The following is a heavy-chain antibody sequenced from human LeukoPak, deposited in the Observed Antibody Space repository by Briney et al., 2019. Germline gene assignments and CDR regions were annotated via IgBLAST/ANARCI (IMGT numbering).Heavy chain of an antibody. CDR2: IYYSGST. J-gene: IGHJ5*02. Sequence: SETLSLTCTVSGGSISSSNYYWGWIRQPPGKGLEWIGTIYYSGSTYYTPSLKSRVAISVDTSKNQFSLKLTSVTAADTAMYYCARDRALTGFPRFDPWGQGTLVTVSS. CDR3: ARDRALTGFPRFDP. CDR1: GGSISSSNYY. D-gene: IGHD3-9*01. V-gene: IGHV4-39*07.